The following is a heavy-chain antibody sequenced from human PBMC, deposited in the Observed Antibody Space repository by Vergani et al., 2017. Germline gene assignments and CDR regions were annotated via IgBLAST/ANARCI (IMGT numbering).Heavy chain of an antibody. CDR3: AGQYRGYYDSSGYYLWDYYDGMDV. CDR2: IYYSGST. J-gene: IGHJ6*02. Sequence: QLQLQESGPGLVKPSETLSLTCTVSGGSISSSSYYWGWIRQPPGKGLEWIGSIYYSGSTYYNPALKSRVTISVDTSKNQFSLKLSSGTAADTAVYYCAGQYRGYYDSSGYYLWDYYDGMDVWGQGTTVTVSS. V-gene: IGHV4-39*01. D-gene: IGHD3-22*01. CDR1: GGSISSSSYY.